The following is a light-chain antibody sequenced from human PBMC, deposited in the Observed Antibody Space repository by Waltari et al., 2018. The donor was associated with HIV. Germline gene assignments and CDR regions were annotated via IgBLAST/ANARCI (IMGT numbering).Light chain of an antibody. CDR1: RSDVGGSQY. CDR2: EVT. CDR3: SSYTSSSTLWV. Sequence: QSALTQPASVSGSPGQSITTSCTGTRSDVGGSQYVSRSLNHPGKAPKLMSYEVTNRPSGVSNRFSGSKSGNTASLTISGLQAEDEADYYCSSYTSSSTLWVFGGGTKLTVL. V-gene: IGLV2-14*01. J-gene: IGLJ3*02.